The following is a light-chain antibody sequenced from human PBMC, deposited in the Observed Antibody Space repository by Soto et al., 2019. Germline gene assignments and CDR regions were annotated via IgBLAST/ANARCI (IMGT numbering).Light chain of an antibody. CDR2: DVS. V-gene: IGLV2-14*03. J-gene: IGLJ1*01. CDR1: SSDVGGYNY. CDR3: SSYTTSNTRQIV. Sequence: QSVLTQPASVSGSPGQSITISCTGTSSDVGGYNYVSWYQHHPGKAPKLMIYDVSNRPSGVSNRFSGSKSGNTASLTISGPQPEDEAGYYCSSYTTSNTRQIVFGTGTKVTVL.